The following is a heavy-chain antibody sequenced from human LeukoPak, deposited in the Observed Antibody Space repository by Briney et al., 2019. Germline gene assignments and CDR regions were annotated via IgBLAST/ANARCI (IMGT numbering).Heavy chain of an antibody. CDR3: ARFRGIGYCSSTSCRNWFDP. J-gene: IGHJ5*02. Sequence: GASVKVSCKASGYTFTGYYMHWVRQAPGQGLEWMRWISAYNGNTNYAQKLQGRVTMTTDTSTSTAYMELRSLRSDDTAVYYCARFRGIGYCSSTSCRNWFDPWGQGTLVTVSS. V-gene: IGHV1-18*04. CDR2: ISAYNGNT. CDR1: GYTFTGYY. D-gene: IGHD2-2*01.